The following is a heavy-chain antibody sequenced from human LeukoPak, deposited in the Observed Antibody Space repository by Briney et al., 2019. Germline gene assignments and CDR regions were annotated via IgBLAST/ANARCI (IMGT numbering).Heavy chain of an antibody. CDR2: IYYSGST. CDR3: ARDRGLYYDYVWGSYRSSYFDY. J-gene: IGHJ4*02. V-gene: IGHV4-34*01. D-gene: IGHD3-16*02. Sequence: SETLSLTCAVYGGSFSGYYWSWIRQPPGKGLEWIGSIYYSGSTYYNPSLKSRVTISVDTSKNQFSLKLSSVTAADTAVYYCARDRGLYYDYVWGSYRSSYFDYWGQGTLVTVSS. CDR1: GGSFSGYY.